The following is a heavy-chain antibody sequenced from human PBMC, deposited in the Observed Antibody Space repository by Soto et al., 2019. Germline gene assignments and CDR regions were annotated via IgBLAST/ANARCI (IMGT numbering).Heavy chain of an antibody. CDR1: GFAFSSYA. CDR3: ARARVPVPRYFDWLFFDY. D-gene: IGHD3-9*01. V-gene: IGHV3-23*01. J-gene: IGHJ4*02. Sequence: SLRLSCAASGFAFSSYAMSWVRQAPGKGLEWVSSISGSTSGTYYADAVKGRFTISRDNSNNTLYLQMNSLSAEDTAVYYCARARVPVPRYFDWLFFDYWGQGTLVTVSS. CDR2: ISGSTSGT.